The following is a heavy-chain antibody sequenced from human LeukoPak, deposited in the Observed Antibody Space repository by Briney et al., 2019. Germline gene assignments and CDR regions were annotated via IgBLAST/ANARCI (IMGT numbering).Heavy chain of an antibody. J-gene: IGHJ4*02. V-gene: IGHV4-30-4*01. D-gene: IGHD6-19*01. CDR1: GGSISSGDYY. CDR2: IYYSGST. Sequence: SETLSLTCTVSGGSISSGDYYWSWIRQPPGKGLEWIGYIYYSGSTYYNPSLKSRVTISVDTSKNQFSLKLSSVTAADTAVYHCATLDDQWLVFDYWGQGTLVTVSS. CDR3: ATLDDQWLVFDY.